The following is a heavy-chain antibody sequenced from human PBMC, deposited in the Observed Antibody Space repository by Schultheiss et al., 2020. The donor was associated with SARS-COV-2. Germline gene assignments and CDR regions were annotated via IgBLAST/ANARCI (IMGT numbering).Heavy chain of an antibody. J-gene: IGHJ2*01. Sequence: SETLSLTCTVSGGSISSGGYYWSWIRQHPGKGLEWIGYIYYSGSTNYNPSLKSRVTISVDTSKNQFSLKLSSVTAADTAVYYCARQGFVRSPWYFDLWGRGTLVTVSS. V-gene: IGHV4-61*08. D-gene: IGHD1-26*01. CDR2: IYYSGST. CDR3: ARQGFVRSPWYFDL. CDR1: GGSISSGGYY.